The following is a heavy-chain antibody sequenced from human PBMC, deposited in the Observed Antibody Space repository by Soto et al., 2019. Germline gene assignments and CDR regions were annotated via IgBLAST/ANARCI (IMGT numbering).Heavy chain of an antibody. CDR3: AKSLNLFYYYYYGMDV. Sequence: QVQLVESGGGVVHPGRSLRLSCAASGFIFSNYGMHWVRQAPGKGLEWVAVISYDGTNTYYADSAKGRFSISRDNSKSTLYLQMNSLRAEDTAVYYSAKSLNLFYYYYYGMDVWGQGTTVTVSS. CDR2: ISYDGTNT. CDR1: GFIFSNYG. J-gene: IGHJ6*02. V-gene: IGHV3-30*18.